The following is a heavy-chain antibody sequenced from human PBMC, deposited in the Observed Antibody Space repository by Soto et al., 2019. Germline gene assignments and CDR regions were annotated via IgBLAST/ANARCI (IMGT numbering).Heavy chain of an antibody. CDR2: IYGDGTT. CDR1: GITVNTNS. J-gene: IGHJ4*02. Sequence: EVQLVQSGGDLVQPGGSLRLSCAVSGITVNTNSMSWVRQAPGQGLEWVSVIYGDGTTYYADSVKGRFTISRDLSKNSLHLQMNSLRGEDTAVYYCARDFGSTWYVFDYWGQGTLVTVSS. D-gene: IGHD6-13*01. V-gene: IGHV3-66*01. CDR3: ARDFGSTWYVFDY.